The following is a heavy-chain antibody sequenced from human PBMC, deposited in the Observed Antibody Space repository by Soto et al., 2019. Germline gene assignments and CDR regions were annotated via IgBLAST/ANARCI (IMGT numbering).Heavy chain of an antibody. V-gene: IGHV4-39*01. J-gene: IGHJ6*02. CDR2: IYYSGST. CDR1: GGSISSGSYY. Sequence: SATLSVTCTVSGGSISSGSYYWGWIRQPPGKGLEWIGSIYYSGSTYYNPSLKRRVTISVDTSKNQFSLKLSSVTAADTAVYYCASSSYGSGSYWSGEPRYGMGVWGQGTTVT. CDR3: ASSSYGSGSYWSGEPRYGMGV. D-gene: IGHD3-10*01.